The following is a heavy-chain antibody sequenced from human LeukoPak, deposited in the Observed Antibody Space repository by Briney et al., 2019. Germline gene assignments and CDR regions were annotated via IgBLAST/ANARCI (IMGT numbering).Heavy chain of an antibody. Sequence: GGSLRLSCAASGFTFSSHAMHWVRQAPGKGLEWVAVISYDGSNKYYADSVKGRFTISRDNSKNTLYLQMNSLRAEDTAVYYCARYTWFGELRDPRYYYYMDVWGKGTTVTVSS. J-gene: IGHJ6*03. CDR3: ARYTWFGELRDPRYYYYMDV. D-gene: IGHD3-10*01. V-gene: IGHV3-30-3*01. CDR1: GFTFSSHA. CDR2: ISYDGSNK.